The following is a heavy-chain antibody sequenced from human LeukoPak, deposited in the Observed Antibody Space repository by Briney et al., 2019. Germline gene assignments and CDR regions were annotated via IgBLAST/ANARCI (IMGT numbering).Heavy chain of an antibody. V-gene: IGHV1-2*06. D-gene: IGHD6-6*01. Sequence: ASVKVSRKASGYTFTGYYMHWVRQAPGQGLEWMGRINPNSGGTNYAQKFQGRVTMTRDTSISTAYMELSRLRSDDTAVYYCARDYSSSYYFDYWGQGTLVTVSS. CDR1: GYTFTGYY. J-gene: IGHJ4*02. CDR3: ARDYSSSYYFDY. CDR2: INPNSGGT.